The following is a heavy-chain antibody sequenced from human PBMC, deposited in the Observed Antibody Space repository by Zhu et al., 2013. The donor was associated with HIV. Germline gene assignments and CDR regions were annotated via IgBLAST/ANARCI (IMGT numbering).Heavy chain of an antibody. J-gene: IGHJ4*02. D-gene: IGHD3-3*01. Sequence: QVQLVQSGAEVKKPGASVKVSCKASGYTFTSYGISWVRQAPGQGLEWMGWISAYNGNTNYAQKLQGRVTMTTDTSTSTAYMELRSLRSDDTAVYYCARVPEYYDFWSGYYRPTYFDYWGQGTLVTVSS. CDR2: ISAYNGNT. CDR1: GYTFTSYG. CDR3: ARVPEYYDFWSGYYRPTYFDY. V-gene: IGHV1-18*01.